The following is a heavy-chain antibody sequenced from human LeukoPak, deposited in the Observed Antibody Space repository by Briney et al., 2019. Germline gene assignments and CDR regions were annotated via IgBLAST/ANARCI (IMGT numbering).Heavy chain of an antibody. V-gene: IGHV4-4*02. CDR3: ARDPLMVIHLSPYYFDY. CDR1: GGSISSSNW. Sequence: PSETLSLTCAVSGGSISSSNWWSWVRQPPGKGLEWIGEIYHSGSTNYNPSLKSRVTISVDKSKNQFSLKLSSVTAADTAVYYCARDPLMVIHLSPYYFDYWGQGILVTVSS. J-gene: IGHJ4*02. D-gene: IGHD2-21*01. CDR2: IYHSGST.